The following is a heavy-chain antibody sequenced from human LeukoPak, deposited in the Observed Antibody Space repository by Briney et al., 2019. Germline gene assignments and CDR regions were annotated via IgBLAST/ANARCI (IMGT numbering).Heavy chain of an antibody. CDR3: ARGYGSGSYFY. CDR2: SNAGNGNT. Sequence: VASVTVSCMASGYTFTSYAMHWVRQAPGQRLEWMGWSNAGNGNTKYSQKFQGRVTITRDTSASTAYMELSSLRSEDTAVYYCARGYGSGSYFYWGQGTLVTVSS. J-gene: IGHJ4*02. D-gene: IGHD3-10*01. CDR1: GYTFTSYA. V-gene: IGHV1-3*01.